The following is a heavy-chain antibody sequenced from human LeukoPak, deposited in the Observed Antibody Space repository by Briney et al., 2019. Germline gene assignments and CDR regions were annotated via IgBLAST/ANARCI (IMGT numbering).Heavy chain of an antibody. CDR2: INPNSGGT. CDR1: GYTFTGYY. V-gene: IGHV1-2*02. CDR3: ARGTYSGYDDGYYYYYMDV. Sequence: ASVKVSCKASGYTFTGYYMHWVRQAPGQGLEWMGWINPNSGGTNYAQKFQGRVTMTRDTSISTVYMELSRLRSDDTAVYYCARGTYSGYDDGYYYYYMDVWDKGTTVTVSS. J-gene: IGHJ6*03. D-gene: IGHD5-12*01.